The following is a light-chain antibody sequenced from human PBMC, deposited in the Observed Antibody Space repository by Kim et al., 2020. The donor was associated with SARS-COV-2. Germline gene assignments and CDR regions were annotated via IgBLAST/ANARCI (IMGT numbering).Light chain of an antibody. J-gene: IGLJ2*01. Sequence: SELTQDPAVSVALGQTVRITCQGDSLRSYYASWYQQKPGQAPVLVIYGKNNRPSGIPDRFSGSSSGNTASLTITGAQAEDEADYYCNSRDSSGNHVVFGG. V-gene: IGLV3-19*01. CDR1: SLRSYY. CDR2: GKN. CDR3: NSRDSSGNHVV.